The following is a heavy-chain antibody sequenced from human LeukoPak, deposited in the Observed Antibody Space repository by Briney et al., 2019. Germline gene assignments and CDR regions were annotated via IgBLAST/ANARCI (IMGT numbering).Heavy chain of an antibody. CDR2: INHSGST. CDR3: ARGFDIVLMVYAIGGVDY. Sequence: PSETLSLTCAVYGGSFSGYYWNWIRQPPGKGLEWIGEINHSGSTNYNPSLKSRVTISVDTSKNQFSLKLSSVTAADTAVYYCARGFDIVLMVYAIGGVDYWGQGTLVTVSS. J-gene: IGHJ4*02. D-gene: IGHD2-8*01. V-gene: IGHV4-34*01. CDR1: GGSFSGYY.